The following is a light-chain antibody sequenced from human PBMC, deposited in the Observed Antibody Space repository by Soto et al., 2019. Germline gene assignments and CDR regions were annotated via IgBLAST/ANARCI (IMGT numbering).Light chain of an antibody. Sequence: DIMLTQSPGTLSLSPGERATLSCRASQSVSSSYLAWYQQKPGQAPRLLIYDASSRATGIPDRFSGSGSGTDFTLTISRLEPEDFAVYYCQQYGSSLLTFGGGTKVDIK. CDR1: QSVSSSY. CDR2: DAS. J-gene: IGKJ4*01. CDR3: QQYGSSLLT. V-gene: IGKV3-20*01.